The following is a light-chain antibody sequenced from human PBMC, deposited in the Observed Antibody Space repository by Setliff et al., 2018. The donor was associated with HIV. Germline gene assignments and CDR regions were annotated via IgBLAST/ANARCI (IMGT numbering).Light chain of an antibody. J-gene: IGLJ2*01. Sequence: QPVLAQPASVSGSPGQSITISCTGSSSDIGDYESVSWYQQHPGEVPKLMIYDVTKRPSGISNRFSASKSGNTASLTISGLQAEDEAHYYCCSYVGSDSWIFGGGTKVTVL. V-gene: IGLV2-23*02. CDR1: SSDIGDYES. CDR2: DVT. CDR3: CSYVGSDSWI.